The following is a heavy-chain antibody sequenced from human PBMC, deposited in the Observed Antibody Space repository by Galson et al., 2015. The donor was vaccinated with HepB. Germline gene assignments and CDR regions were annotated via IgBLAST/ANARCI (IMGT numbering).Heavy chain of an antibody. J-gene: IGHJ4*02. V-gene: IGHV3-20*04. CDR3: ARIPQTDPHDSSGYWLWPIDY. Sequence: SLRLSCAASGFTFDDYGMSWVRQAPGKGLEWVSGINWNGGSTGYADSVKGRFTISRDNAKNSLYLQMNSLRAEDTALYYCARIPQTDPHDSSGYWLWPIDYWGQGTLVTVSS. D-gene: IGHD3-22*01. CDR2: INWNGGST. CDR1: GFTFDDYG.